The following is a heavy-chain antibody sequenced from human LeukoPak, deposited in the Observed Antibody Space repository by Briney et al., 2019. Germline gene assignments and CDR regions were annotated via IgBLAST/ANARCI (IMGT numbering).Heavy chain of an antibody. CDR3: AKGRNEDGDAALNY. J-gene: IGHJ4*02. D-gene: IGHD4-17*01. Sequence: GGSVRLSCAASGFTFSSYSMNWVRQAPGKGLEWVSGISGSGDNTFYADYVKGRFTISRDNSKNTLYLQMNTLRAEATAAYPCAKGRNEDGDAALNYWGQGTLVTVSP. CDR2: ISGSGDNT. V-gene: IGHV3-23*01. CDR1: GFTFSSYS.